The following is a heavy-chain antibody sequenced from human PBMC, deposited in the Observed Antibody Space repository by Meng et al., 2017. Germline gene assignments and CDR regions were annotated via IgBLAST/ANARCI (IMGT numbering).Heavy chain of an antibody. V-gene: IGHV1-69*05. D-gene: IGHD3-10*01. J-gene: IGHJ4*02. CDR2: IIPIFGTA. CDR1: GGTFSSYA. Sequence: SVKVSCKASGGTFSSYAISWVRQAPGQGLEWMGGIIPIFGTANYAQKFQGRVTMTRDTSISTAYMELSRLRSDDTAVYYCARDPSRRGVYGSGRPTGPADYWGQGTLVTVSS. CDR3: ARDPSRRGVYGSGRPTGPADY.